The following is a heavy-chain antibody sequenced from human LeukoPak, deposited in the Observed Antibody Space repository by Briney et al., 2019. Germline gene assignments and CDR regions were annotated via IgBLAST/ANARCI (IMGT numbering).Heavy chain of an antibody. V-gene: IGHV4-4*07. D-gene: IGHD3-10*01. J-gene: IGHJ6*03. CDR3: ARDKVSYYGSGSYYMAKYYYYYYMDV. Sequence: SETLSLTCTVSGGSISSYYWSWIRQPAGKGLEWIGRIYTSGSTNYDPSLKSRVTMSVDTSKNQFSLKLSSVTAADTAVYYCARDKVSYYGSGSYYMAKYYYYYYMDVWGKGTTVTISS. CDR2: IYTSGST. CDR1: GGSISSYY.